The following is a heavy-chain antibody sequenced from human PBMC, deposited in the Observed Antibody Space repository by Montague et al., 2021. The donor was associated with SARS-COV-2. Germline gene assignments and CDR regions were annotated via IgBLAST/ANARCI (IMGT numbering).Heavy chain of an antibody. V-gene: IGHV4-34*01. Sequence: SETLSLTCAVYGGSFSGYYWSWIRQPPGKGLEWIGEINHSGSTNYNPSLKSRVTISVDTSKNQFSLKLSSVTAADTAVYYCARVRYYGSGNYWGMDVWGQGTTVTVSS. D-gene: IGHD3-10*01. CDR2: INHSGST. CDR3: ARVRYYGSGNYWGMDV. CDR1: GGSFSGYY. J-gene: IGHJ6*02.